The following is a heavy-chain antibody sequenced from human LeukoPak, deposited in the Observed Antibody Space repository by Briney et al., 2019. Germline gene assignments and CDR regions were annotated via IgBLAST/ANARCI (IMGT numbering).Heavy chain of an antibody. Sequence: SETLSLTCTVSGYSISSGYYWGWIRQPPGRGLEWIGSIYHSGSTNYNPSLKSRVTISVDTSKNQFSLKLSSVTAADTAVYYCARLFGDWGQGTLVTVSS. D-gene: IGHD3-10*01. V-gene: IGHV4-38-2*02. CDR3: ARLFGD. CDR2: IYHSGST. CDR1: GYSISSGYY. J-gene: IGHJ4*02.